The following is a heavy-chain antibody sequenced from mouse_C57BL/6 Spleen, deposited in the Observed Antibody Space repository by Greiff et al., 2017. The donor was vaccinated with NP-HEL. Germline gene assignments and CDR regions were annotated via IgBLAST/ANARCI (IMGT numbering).Heavy chain of an antibody. J-gene: IGHJ1*03. CDR2: INPYNGDT. D-gene: IGHD1-1*01. Sequence: EVQLQQSGPELVKPGDSVKISCKASGYSFTGYFMNWVMQSHGKSLEWIGRINPYNGDTFYNQKFKGKATLTVDKSSSTAHMELRSLTSEDSAVYYCAREGLLLRPGYFDVWGTGTTVTVSS. CDR1: GYSFTGYF. V-gene: IGHV1-20*01. CDR3: AREGLLLRPGYFDV.